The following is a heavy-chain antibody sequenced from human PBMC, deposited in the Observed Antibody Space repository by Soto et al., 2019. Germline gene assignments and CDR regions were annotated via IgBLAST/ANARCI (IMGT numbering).Heavy chain of an antibody. V-gene: IGHV3-33*01. Sequence: GGSLRLSCAASGFTFSSYGMHWVRQVPGKGLEWVAVIWYDGSNKYYADSVKGRFTISRDNSKNTLYLQMNSLRAEDTAVYYCARDRAAGNLYFDYWGQGTLVTVSS. J-gene: IGHJ4*02. CDR3: ARDRAAGNLYFDY. CDR1: GFTFSSYG. CDR2: IWYDGSNK. D-gene: IGHD6-13*01.